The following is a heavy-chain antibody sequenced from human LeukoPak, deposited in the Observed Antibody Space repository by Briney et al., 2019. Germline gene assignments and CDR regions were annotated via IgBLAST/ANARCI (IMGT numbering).Heavy chain of an antibody. CDR1: GGSISSSSYY. CDR3: ARDQNYYGSGSYYRPHFDP. D-gene: IGHD3-10*01. CDR2: IYYSGST. V-gene: IGHV4-39*07. J-gene: IGHJ5*02. Sequence: PSETLSLTCTVSGGSISSSSYYWDWIRQPPGKGLEWIGSIYYSGSTYYNPSLKSRVTISVDTPKNQFSLKLSSVTAADTAVYYCARDQNYYGSGSYYRPHFDPWGQGTLVTVSS.